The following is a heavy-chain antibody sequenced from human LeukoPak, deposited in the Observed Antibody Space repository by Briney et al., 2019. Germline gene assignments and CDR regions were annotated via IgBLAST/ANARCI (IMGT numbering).Heavy chain of an antibody. V-gene: IGHV1-2*02. D-gene: IGHD5-18*01. CDR3: AREVKRGYSYGLLDYYGMDV. CDR1: GYTFTGYY. Sequence: GASVKVSCKASGYTFTGYYMHWVRQAPGQGLEWMGWINPNSGGTNYAQKLQGRVTMTTDTSTSTAYMELRSLRSDDTAVYYCAREVKRGYSYGLLDYYGMDVWGQGTTVTVSS. CDR2: INPNSGGT. J-gene: IGHJ6*02.